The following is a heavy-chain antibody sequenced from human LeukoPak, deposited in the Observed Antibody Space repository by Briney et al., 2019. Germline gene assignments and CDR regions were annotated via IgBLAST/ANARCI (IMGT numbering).Heavy chain of an antibody. V-gene: IGHV3-73*01. CDR2: IRSKANSYAT. Sequence: GGSLRLSCTASGFTFGDYAMHWVRQASGKGLEWVGRIRSKANSYATAYAASVKGRFTISRDDSKNTAYLQMNSLKTEDTAVYYCTRHGWDYYDSSGYYFMDYWGQGTLVTVSS. CDR3: TRHGWDYYDSSGYYFMDY. D-gene: IGHD3-22*01. J-gene: IGHJ4*02. CDR1: GFTFGDYA.